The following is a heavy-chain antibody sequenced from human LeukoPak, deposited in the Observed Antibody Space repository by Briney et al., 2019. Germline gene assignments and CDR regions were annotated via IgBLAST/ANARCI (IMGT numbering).Heavy chain of an antibody. Sequence: GGSLRLSCAASGFIFSNYGMNWVRQAPGKGLEWVAAISASGSATSYADSVRGRFTISRDISTDTLWLQMDSLRTEDTAVYYCAKGPLRGTAAAIDYWGQGTLVTVSS. J-gene: IGHJ4*02. V-gene: IGHV3-23*01. D-gene: IGHD2-2*01. CDR1: GFIFSNYG. CDR2: ISASGSAT. CDR3: AKGPLRGTAAAIDY.